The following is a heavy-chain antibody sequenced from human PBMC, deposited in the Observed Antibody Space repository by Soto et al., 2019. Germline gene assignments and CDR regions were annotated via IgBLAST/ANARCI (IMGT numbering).Heavy chain of an antibody. D-gene: IGHD2-15*01. CDR3: AHSKARFRRDCRGGTCYSLDP. Sequence: QITLKESGPTLVKPTQTLTLTCTFSGFSLSTNGVGVGWIRQPPGKALEWLALISWDGDKRYSPSLKSRLTITKDTSKNQVVLTMTNVDPVDTATYYCAHSKARFRRDCRGGTCYSLDPWGQGTLVTVSS. CDR1: GFSLSTNGVG. CDR2: ISWDGDK. J-gene: IGHJ5*02. V-gene: IGHV2-5*02.